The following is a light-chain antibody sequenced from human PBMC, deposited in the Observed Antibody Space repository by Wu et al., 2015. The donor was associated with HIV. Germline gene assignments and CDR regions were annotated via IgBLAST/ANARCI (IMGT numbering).Light chain of an antibody. V-gene: IGKV3-20*01. CDR1: HNINNRY. Sequence: EIVLRQSPGTLSLSPGERAIFSCRASHNINNRYLAWYQQKLGQAPRLLISNAIIRATGIPDRFSGFAPGTDFSLIISTLEPEDFAVYYCQQYGSSPITFGQGTRLEIK. CDR2: NAI. CDR3: QQYGSSPIT. J-gene: IGKJ5*01.